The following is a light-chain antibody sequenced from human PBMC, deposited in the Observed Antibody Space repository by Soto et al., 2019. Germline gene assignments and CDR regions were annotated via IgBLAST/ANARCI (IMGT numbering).Light chain of an antibody. J-gene: IGKJ1*01. Sequence: EVVMAQSPATLSVSPGERVSLSCGASQSVSNNVAWYRQKPGQAPRLLIYGASTRATGVPARFTGSESGTEFTLTISGLQPDDFASYYCQQYYSSWTFGQGTKVDIK. CDR1: QSVSNN. CDR2: GAS. CDR3: QQYYSSWT. V-gene: IGKV3-15*01.